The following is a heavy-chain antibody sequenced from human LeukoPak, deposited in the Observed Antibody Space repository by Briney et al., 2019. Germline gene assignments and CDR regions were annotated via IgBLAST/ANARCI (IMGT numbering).Heavy chain of an antibody. V-gene: IGHV4-38-2*02. CDR1: GGSISSGYY. Sequence: TLSLTCTVSGGSISSGYYWGWIRQPPGKGLEWIGSIYHSGSTYYNPSLKSRVTISVDTSKNQFSLKLSSVTAADTAVYYCARLSGSYYGWGQGTMVTVSS. CDR3: ARLSGSYYG. D-gene: IGHD1-26*01. CDR2: IYHSGST. J-gene: IGHJ3*01.